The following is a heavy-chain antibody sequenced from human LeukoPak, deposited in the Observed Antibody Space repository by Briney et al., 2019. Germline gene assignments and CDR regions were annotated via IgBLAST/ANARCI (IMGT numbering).Heavy chain of an antibody. CDR1: GGSFSGYY. CDR2: INHSGST. Sequence: SETLSLTCAVYGGSFSGYYWSWIRQPPGKGLEWIGEINHSGSTNYNPSLKSRVTISVDTSKNQFSLKLGSVTAADTAVYYCARVPGYCSSTSCYNLDYWGQGTLVTVSS. J-gene: IGHJ4*02. V-gene: IGHV4-34*01. D-gene: IGHD2-2*02. CDR3: ARVPGYCSSTSCYNLDY.